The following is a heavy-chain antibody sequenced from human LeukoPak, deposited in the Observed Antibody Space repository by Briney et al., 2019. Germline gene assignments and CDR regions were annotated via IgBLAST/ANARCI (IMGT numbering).Heavy chain of an antibody. D-gene: IGHD3-22*01. J-gene: IGHJ4*02. V-gene: IGHV3-33*01. CDR2: IWYDGSNK. CDR1: GFTLSYFG. Sequence: PGRSLRLSCAASGFTLSYFGMHWVRQAPGKGLEWVALIWYDGSNKYYADSVKGRFTISRDNSNNTLYLQMNSLRVEDTAVYYCVRDRSDSFDSTGYFPEYYFDYWGQGTLVTVSS. CDR3: VRDRSDSFDSTGYFPEYYFDY.